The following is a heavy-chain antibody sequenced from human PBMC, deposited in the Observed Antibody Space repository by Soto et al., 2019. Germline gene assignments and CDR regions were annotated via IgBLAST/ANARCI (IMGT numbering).Heavy chain of an antibody. V-gene: IGHV1-3*01. CDR2: INAGNGNT. Sequence: QVQLVQSGAEVKKPGASVKVSCKASGYTFTSYAMHWVRQAPGQRLEWMGWINAGNGNTKYSQKFQGRVTITRDTSASTAYMELSSLRSEDTAVYYCARVKSRYGQTATNWFDPWGQGTLVTVSS. CDR3: ARVKSRYGQTATNWFDP. CDR1: GYTFTSYA. J-gene: IGHJ5*02. D-gene: IGHD1-26*01.